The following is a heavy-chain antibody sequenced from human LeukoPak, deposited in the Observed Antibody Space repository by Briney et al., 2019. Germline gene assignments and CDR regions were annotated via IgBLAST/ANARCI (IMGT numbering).Heavy chain of an antibody. CDR3: ARGPFVVVVVAATRGTGFDP. Sequence: SQTLSLTCTVSGGSISSGGYYWSWIRQHPGKGLEWIGYIYYSGSTYYNPSLKSRDTISVDTSKNQFSLKLSSVTAADTAVYYCARGPFVVVVVAATRGTGFDPWGQGTLVTVSS. D-gene: IGHD2-15*01. J-gene: IGHJ5*02. CDR2: IYYSGST. V-gene: IGHV4-31*03. CDR1: GGSISSGGYY.